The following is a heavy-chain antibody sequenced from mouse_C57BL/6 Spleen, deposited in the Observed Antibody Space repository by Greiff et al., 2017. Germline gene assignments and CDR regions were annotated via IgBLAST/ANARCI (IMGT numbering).Heavy chain of an antibody. V-gene: IGHV1-26*01. Sequence: EVQLQQSGPELVKPGASVKISCKASGYTFTDYYMNWVKQSHGKSLEWIGDINPNNGGTSYNQKFKGKATLTVDKSSSTAYMELRSLTSEDSAVYYCARYDSGRGYAMDYWGQGTSVTVSS. CDR2: INPNNGGT. D-gene: IGHD3-1*01. CDR3: ARYDSGRGYAMDY. J-gene: IGHJ4*01. CDR1: GYTFTDYY.